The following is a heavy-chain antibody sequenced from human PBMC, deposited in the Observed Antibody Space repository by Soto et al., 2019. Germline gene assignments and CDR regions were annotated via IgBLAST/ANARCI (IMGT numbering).Heavy chain of an antibody. J-gene: IGHJ4*02. CDR2: ISYDGSNK. Sequence: GGSLRLSCAASGFTFSSYGMHWVRQAPGKGLEGVAVISYDGSNKYYADSVKGRFTISRDNSKNTLYLQMNSLRAEDTAVYYCAKGSDSYSSSWTFDYWGQGTLVTVSS. V-gene: IGHV3-30*18. D-gene: IGHD6-13*01. CDR3: AKGSDSYSSSWTFDY. CDR1: GFTFSSYG.